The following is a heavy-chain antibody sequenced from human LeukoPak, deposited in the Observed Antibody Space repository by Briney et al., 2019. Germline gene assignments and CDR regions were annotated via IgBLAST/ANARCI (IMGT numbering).Heavy chain of an antibody. CDR2: IYYSGST. CDR3: AREAVAGTNPPDY. D-gene: IGHD6-19*01. Sequence: SGTLSLTCTVSGGSVSSGSYYWSWIRQPPGKGLEWIGYIYYSGSTNYNPSLKSRVTISVDTSKNQFSLKLSSVTAADTAVYYCAREAVAGTNPPDYWGQGTLVTVSS. V-gene: IGHV4-61*01. CDR1: GGSVSSGSYY. J-gene: IGHJ4*02.